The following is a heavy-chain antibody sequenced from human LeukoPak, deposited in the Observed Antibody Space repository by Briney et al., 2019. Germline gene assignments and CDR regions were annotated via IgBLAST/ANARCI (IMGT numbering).Heavy chain of an antibody. CDR3: ARNRDGYIYYFDY. CDR1: GGSISSGDYY. D-gene: IGHD5-24*01. Sequence: SQTLSLTCTVSGGSISSGDYYWSWIRQPPGKGLEWIGYIYYSGSTYYNPSLKSRVTTSVDTSKNQFSLKLSSVTAADTAVYYCARNRDGYIYYFDYWGQGTLVTVSS. CDR2: IYYSGST. J-gene: IGHJ4*02. V-gene: IGHV4-30-4*01.